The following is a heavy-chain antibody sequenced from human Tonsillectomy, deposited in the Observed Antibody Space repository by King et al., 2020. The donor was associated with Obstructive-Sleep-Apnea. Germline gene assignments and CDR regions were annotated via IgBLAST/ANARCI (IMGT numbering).Heavy chain of an antibody. CDR3: ARLRCGGDCYSPYYFDY. V-gene: IGHV4-39*01. CDR1: CGAISSSRYY. CDR2: ISYSVST. Sequence: QLQESGPGLVKPSETLSLTCTVSCGAISSSRYYWGWIRQPPGEGLELIGSISYSVSTHYYPSLKSRVTISVDTSKNQFSLKLSSVTAADTAVYYCARLRCGGDCYSPYYFDYWGQGTLVTVSS. J-gene: IGHJ4*02. D-gene: IGHD2-21*02.